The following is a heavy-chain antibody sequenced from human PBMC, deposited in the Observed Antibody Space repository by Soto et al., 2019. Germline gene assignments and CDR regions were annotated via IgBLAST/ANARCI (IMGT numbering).Heavy chain of an antibody. J-gene: IGHJ5*02. CDR3: VRRHVSATGIDWFDP. V-gene: IGHV1-3*01. D-gene: IGHD6-13*01. CDR1: GYTFTSYG. Sequence: ASVKVSCKASGYTFTSYGIHWVRQAPGQRLEWMGWINAANGDTKYSPKFQGRVTITRDASASTAYMELSSLRSEDTAVYYCVRRHVSATGIDWFDPWGQGTLVTVSS. CDR2: INAANGDT.